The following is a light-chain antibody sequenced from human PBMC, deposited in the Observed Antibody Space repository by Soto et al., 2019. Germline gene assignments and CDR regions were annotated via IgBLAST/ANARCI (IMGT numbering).Light chain of an antibody. CDR3: QQRFNGPIL. Sequence: EIVLTQSPGTLSLSPGERATLSCRASQSVSSSYLAWYQQKPGQAPRLIIYDASSRATGIPDRVSGSGYGTDFALTISRLEPVDFALYSCQQRFNGPILVGQGTRLDI. V-gene: IGKV3D-20*02. J-gene: IGKJ5*01. CDR2: DAS. CDR1: QSVSSSY.